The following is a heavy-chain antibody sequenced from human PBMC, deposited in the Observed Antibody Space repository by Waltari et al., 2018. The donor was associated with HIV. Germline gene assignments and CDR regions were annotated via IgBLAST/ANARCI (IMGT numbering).Heavy chain of an antibody. Sequence: DVQLVESGGELVHIGGSLRLSCAGSGSDFFPYAMNWVRQAPGKGLEWIAYISSNGGAIHYADSVRGRFTISRDNAKSSLYLQMNSLRGEDTAIYYCARDDLIVRRPFGIWGQGTMVTV. J-gene: IGHJ3*02. D-gene: IGHD3-16*02. V-gene: IGHV3-48*03. CDR3: ARDDLIVRRPFGI. CDR2: ISSNGGAI. CDR1: GSDFFPYA.